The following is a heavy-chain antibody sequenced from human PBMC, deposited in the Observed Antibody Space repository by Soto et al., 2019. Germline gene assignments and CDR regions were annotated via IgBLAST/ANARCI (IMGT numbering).Heavy chain of an antibody. Sequence: PGESLKISCKGSGYSFTSYWISWVRQMPGKGLEWMGRIDPSDSYTNYSPSFQGHVTISADKSISTAYLQWSSLKASDTAMYYCASGGIVATIVGGMDVWGQGTTVTVSS. CDR3: ASGGIVATIVGGMDV. J-gene: IGHJ6*02. CDR1: GYSFTSYW. V-gene: IGHV5-10-1*01. D-gene: IGHD5-12*01. CDR2: IDPSDSYT.